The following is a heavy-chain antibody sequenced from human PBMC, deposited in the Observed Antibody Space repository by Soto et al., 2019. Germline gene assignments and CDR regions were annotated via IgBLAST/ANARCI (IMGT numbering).Heavy chain of an antibody. D-gene: IGHD3-22*01. CDR2: MYYSGST. J-gene: IGHJ4*02. CDR3: VRSIDYDSSGYYSLDY. CDR1: GGSISSGDSY. V-gene: IGHV4-30-4*01. Sequence: SETLSLTCTVSGGSISSGDSYWSWIRQPPGKGLEWIGYMYYSGSTYYNPSLKSRVTISGDTSKNQLSLKLSSVTAADTAVYYCVRSIDYDSSGYYSLDYWGQGTLVTVS.